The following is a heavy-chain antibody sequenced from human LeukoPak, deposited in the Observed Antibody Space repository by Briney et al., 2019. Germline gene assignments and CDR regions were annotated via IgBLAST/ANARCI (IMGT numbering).Heavy chain of an antibody. J-gene: IGHJ4*02. CDR3: ARMTQDSSGLFEY. V-gene: IGHV2-70*04. CDR1: GFSLSNSGMR. CDR2: IDWDDDI. Sequence: SGPTLVNPTQTLTLTCTFSGFSLSNSGMRVNWIRQPPGKALEWLARIDWDDDIFYSTSLKTRLTISKDTSKNQVVLTMTNMDPVDTATYYCARMTQDSSGLFEYWGQGTLVTVSS. D-gene: IGHD3-22*01.